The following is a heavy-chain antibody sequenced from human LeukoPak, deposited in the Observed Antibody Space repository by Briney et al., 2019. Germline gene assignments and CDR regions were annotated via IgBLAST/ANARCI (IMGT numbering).Heavy chain of an antibody. CDR2: FSYSGST. CDR3: ARRFDS. CDR1: GDSITRDN. V-gene: IGHV4-59*08. Sequence: SETLSLTCTVSGDSITRDNWNWIRQPPGKGLEWIGYFSYSGSTNYNPSLKSRVTILVDTSKNQFSLKLTSVTAADTAVYYCARRFDSWGQGTLVTVSS. J-gene: IGHJ4*02.